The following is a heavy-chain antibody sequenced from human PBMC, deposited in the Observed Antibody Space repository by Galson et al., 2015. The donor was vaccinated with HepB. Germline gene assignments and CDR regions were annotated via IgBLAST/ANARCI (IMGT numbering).Heavy chain of an antibody. D-gene: IGHD3-9*01. CDR1: GFTFSSYE. V-gene: IGHV3-48*03. CDR3: ARGRIAVTGYSVY. CDR2: ISSSGSTI. Sequence: SLRLSCAASGFTFSSYEMNWVRQAPGKGLEWVSYISSSGSTIYYADSVKGRFTISRDNAKNSLYLQMNSLRAEDTAVYYCARGRIAVTGYSVYWGQGTLVIVSS. J-gene: IGHJ4*02.